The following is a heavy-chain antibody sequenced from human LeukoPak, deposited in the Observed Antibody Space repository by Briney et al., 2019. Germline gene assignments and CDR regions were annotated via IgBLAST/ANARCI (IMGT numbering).Heavy chain of an antibody. CDR3: ARSGTVTGYLY. D-gene: IGHD3-9*01. CDR1: GGSLSSYY. Sequence: PSETLSLTCTVSGGSLSSYYWTWIRQLPGKGLEWIGYIYYTGSTNYNPSLKSRVTMSVDTSKNQFSLNLNSVTAADTAVYYCARSGTVTGYLYWGQGALVTVSS. J-gene: IGHJ4*02. V-gene: IGHV4-59*01. CDR2: IYYTGST.